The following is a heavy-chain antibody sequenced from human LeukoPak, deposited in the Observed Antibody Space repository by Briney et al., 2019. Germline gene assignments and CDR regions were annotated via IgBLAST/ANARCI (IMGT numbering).Heavy chain of an antibody. D-gene: IGHD3-10*01. CDR2: IKQDGSEK. CDR3: AKNRGSGSYYDY. J-gene: IGHJ4*02. CDR1: GFTFSSYW. Sequence: GGSLRLSCAASGFTFSSYWMSWVRQAPGKGLEWVANIKQDGSEKYYVDSVKGRSTISRDNAKNSLYLQMNSLRAEDTAVYYCAKNRGSGSYYDYWGQGTLVTVSS. V-gene: IGHV3-7*01.